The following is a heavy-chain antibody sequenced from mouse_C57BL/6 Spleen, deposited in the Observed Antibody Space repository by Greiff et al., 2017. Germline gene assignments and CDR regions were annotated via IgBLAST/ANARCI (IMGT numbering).Heavy chain of an antibody. CDR3: ARRYYGSAMDY. CDR2: IDPSDSYT. Sequence: QVQLQQPGAELVKPGASVKLSCKASGYTFTSYWMQWVEQRPGQGLEWIGEIDPSDSYTNYNQKFKGKATLTVDTSSSTAYMQLSSLTSEDSAVYYCARRYYGSAMDYWGQGTSVTVSS. J-gene: IGHJ4*01. V-gene: IGHV1-50*01. D-gene: IGHD1-1*01. CDR1: GYTFTSYW.